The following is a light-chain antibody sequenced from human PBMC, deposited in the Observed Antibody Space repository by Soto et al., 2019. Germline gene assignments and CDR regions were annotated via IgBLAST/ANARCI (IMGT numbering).Light chain of an antibody. J-gene: IGKJ3*01. V-gene: IGKV1-27*01. Sequence: DIQMTQSPSSLSASVGDRITITCRASQGIYDYLAWYQQKPGKIPKLLIYGASILQSGVPSRFSGSASGTDFTLTISSLQPEDIATYYCQKYDSVPFSFGPGTKVDIK. CDR1: QGIYDY. CDR2: GAS. CDR3: QKYDSVPFS.